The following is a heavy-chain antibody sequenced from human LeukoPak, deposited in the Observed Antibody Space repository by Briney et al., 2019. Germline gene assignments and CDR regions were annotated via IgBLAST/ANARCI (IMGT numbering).Heavy chain of an antibody. V-gene: IGHV5-51*01. J-gene: IGHJ4*02. CDR2: IYPGDSDT. Sequence: GESLKISCQGSGYSFTSYWIGWVRQMPGKGLEWMGIIYPGDSDTRYSPSFQGQVTISADKSISTAYLQWSSLKASDTAMYYCAKGRNYDFWSDVYYFDYWGQGTLVTVSS. CDR1: GYSFTSYW. CDR3: AKGRNYDFWSDVYYFDY. D-gene: IGHD3-3*01.